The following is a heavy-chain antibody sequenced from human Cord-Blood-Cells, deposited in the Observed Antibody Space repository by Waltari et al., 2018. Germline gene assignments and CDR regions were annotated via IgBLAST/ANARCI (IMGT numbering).Heavy chain of an antibody. CDR2: IYTSGST. J-gene: IGHJ2*01. CDR3: ARDKGYCSSTSCYVWYFDL. CDR1: GGSISSYY. V-gene: IGHV4-4*07. D-gene: IGHD2-2*01. Sequence: QVQLQESGPGLVKPSETLSLPCTVSGGSISSYYWSWIRQPAGKGLEWIGRIYTSGSTNYNPSLKSRVTMSVDTSKNQFSLKLSSVTAADTAVYYCARDKGYCSSTSCYVWYFDLWGRGTLVTVSS.